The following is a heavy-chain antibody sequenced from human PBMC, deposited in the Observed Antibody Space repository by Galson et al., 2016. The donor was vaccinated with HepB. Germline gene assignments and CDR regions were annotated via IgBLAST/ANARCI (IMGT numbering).Heavy chain of an antibody. CDR3: AKRHEYCPPVGCSVDS. Sequence: SLRLSCAASGFTFNRRGMHWVRQAPGKGLEWVAADSMDGRRKFYADSVKGRFTISRDNSNNMLFLQMSSLRVDGTAVYYCAKRHEYCPPVGCSVDSWGQGTLVSVSS. J-gene: IGHJ4*02. CDR1: GFTFNRRG. V-gene: IGHV3-30*18. CDR2: DSMDGRRK. D-gene: IGHD2/OR15-2a*01.